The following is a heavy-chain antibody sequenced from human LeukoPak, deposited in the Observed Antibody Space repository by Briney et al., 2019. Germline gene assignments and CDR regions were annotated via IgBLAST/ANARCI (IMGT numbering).Heavy chain of an antibody. J-gene: IGHJ4*02. CDR3: ARHSKLMFDY. CDR2: IYYSGST. D-gene: IGHD1-1*01. Sequence: SETLSLTCTVSGGSISSYYWSWIRQPPGKGLEWIGYIYYSGSTNYNPSLKSRVTISVDTSKTQFSLKLSPVTAADTAVYYCARHSKLMFDYWGQGTLVTVSS. V-gene: IGHV4-59*08. CDR1: GGSISSYY.